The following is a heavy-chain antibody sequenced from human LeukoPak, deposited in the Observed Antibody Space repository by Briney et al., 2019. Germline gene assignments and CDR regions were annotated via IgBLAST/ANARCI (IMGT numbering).Heavy chain of an antibody. CDR1: GYTLTELS. CDR3: ATAPPDILTGYYRFMWTAAFDY. D-gene: IGHD3-9*01. V-gene: IGHV1-24*01. CDR2: FDPEDGET. J-gene: IGHJ4*02. Sequence: ASVKVSCKVSGYTLTELSMHWVRQAPGKELEWMGGFDPEDGETIYAQKFQGRVTMTEDTSTDTAYMELSSLRSEDTAVYYCATAPPDILTGYYRFMWTAAFDYWGQGTLVTVSS.